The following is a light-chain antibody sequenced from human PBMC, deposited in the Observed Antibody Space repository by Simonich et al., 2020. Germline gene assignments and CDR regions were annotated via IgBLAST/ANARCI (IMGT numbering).Light chain of an antibody. CDR2: ECS. Sequence: QSALTQPASVSGSPGQSITISCTGTSSDVGSYNLVSWYQQHPGKAPKPMIYECSKPPAGVSNRFSCSKSGNTASLTISGLQAEDEADYYCCSYAGSSNAVFGGGTQLTVL. V-gene: IGLV2-23*01. CDR1: SSDVGSYNL. CDR3: CSYAGSSNAV. J-gene: IGLJ7*01.